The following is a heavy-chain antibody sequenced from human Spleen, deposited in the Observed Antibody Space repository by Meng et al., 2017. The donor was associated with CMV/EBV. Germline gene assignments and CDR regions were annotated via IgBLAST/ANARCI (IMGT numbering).Heavy chain of an antibody. Sequence: SETLSLTCTVTGGSIISSPYYWGWIRQPPGKGLEWIGSLSYSGTTHDNPSLKSRVTISADMSKSQFSLKLSSVTAADTAMYFCAKDVPAIPRVLHLWGQGTMVTVSS. D-gene: IGHD3-10*02. CDR3: AKDVPAIPRVLHL. CDR1: GGSIISSPYY. J-gene: IGHJ3*01. CDR2: LSYSGTT. V-gene: IGHV4-39*07.